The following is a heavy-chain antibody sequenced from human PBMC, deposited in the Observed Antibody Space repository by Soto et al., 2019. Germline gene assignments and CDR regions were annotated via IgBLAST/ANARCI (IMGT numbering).Heavy chain of an antibody. V-gene: IGHV4-31*03. CDR3: ARDQPRDTYYYYGMDV. J-gene: IGHJ6*02. Sequence: SEALSRTCTFSGGSISSGGYYWSWIRQHPGKGLEWIGYIYYSGSTYYNPSLKSRVTISVDTSKNQFSLKLSSVTAADTAVYYCARDQPRDTYYYYGMDVWGQGTTVTVSS. D-gene: IGHD5-18*01. CDR1: GGSISSGGYY. CDR2: IYYSGST.